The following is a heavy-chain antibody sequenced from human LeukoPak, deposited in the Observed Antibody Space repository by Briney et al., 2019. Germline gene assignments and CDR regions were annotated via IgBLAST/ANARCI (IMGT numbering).Heavy chain of an antibody. V-gene: IGHV1-2*06. J-gene: IGHJ4*02. CDR2: INPNSGGT. D-gene: IGHD3-10*01. Sequence: ASVKVSCKASGYTFTGYPIHWVRQAPGQGLEWMGRINPNSGGTNSAQKFQGRVTMTRDTSISTAYMELSRLTSDDTAEYYCARGAGGFDYWGQGTLVTVSS. CDR1: GYTFTGYP. CDR3: ARGAGGFDY.